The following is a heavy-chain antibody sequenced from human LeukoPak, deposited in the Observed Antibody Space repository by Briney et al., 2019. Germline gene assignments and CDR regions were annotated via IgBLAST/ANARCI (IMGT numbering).Heavy chain of an antibody. CDR3: ARVYSNYDYYYYMDV. V-gene: IGHV3-7*01. Sequence: GGSLRLSCAASGFTFSSYWMSWVRQAPGKGLEWVANIKQDGSEKYYVDSVKGRFTISRDNAKNSLYLQMNSLRAADTAVYYCARVYSNYDYYYYMDVWGKGTTVTVSS. CDR2: IKQDGSEK. D-gene: IGHD4-11*01. J-gene: IGHJ6*03. CDR1: GFTFSSYW.